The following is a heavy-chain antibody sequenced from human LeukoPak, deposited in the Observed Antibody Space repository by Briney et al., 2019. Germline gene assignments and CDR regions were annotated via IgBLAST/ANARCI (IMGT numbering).Heavy chain of an antibody. J-gene: IGHJ6*03. V-gene: IGHV1-8*01. Sequence: ASVKVSCKASGYTFTSRDINWVRQATGQGLEWMGWMNPNSGNTGYAQKFQGRVTMTRNTSISTAYMELSSLRSEDTAVYYCARFLRYPHWDYYYMDVWGKGTTVTISS. CDR1: GYTFTSRD. CDR3: ARFLRYPHWDYYYMDV. D-gene: IGHD3-9*01. CDR2: MNPNSGNT.